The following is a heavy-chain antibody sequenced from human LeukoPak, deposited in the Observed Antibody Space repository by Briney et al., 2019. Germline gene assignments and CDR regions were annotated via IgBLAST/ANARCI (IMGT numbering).Heavy chain of an antibody. Sequence: PSEALSLTCTVSGGSISSYYWSWIRQPPGKGLEWIGYIYTSGSTNYNPSLKSRVTISVDTSKNQFSLKLSSVTAADTAVYYCARALRMVYAINWFDPWGQGTLVTVPS. CDR3: ARALRMVYAINWFDP. CDR1: GGSISSYY. V-gene: IGHV4-4*09. J-gene: IGHJ5*02. CDR2: IYTSGST. D-gene: IGHD2-8*01.